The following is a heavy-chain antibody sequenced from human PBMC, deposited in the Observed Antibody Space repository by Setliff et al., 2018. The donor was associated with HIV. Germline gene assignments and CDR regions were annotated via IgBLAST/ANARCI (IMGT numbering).Heavy chain of an antibody. CDR1: GYIFTTHY. CDR3: AITSRGYSLQRGGAFDI. J-gene: IGHJ3*02. CDR2: SNPSSRTT. V-gene: IGHV1-46*01. Sequence: ASVKVSCKSSGYIFTTHYIHWVRQAPGQGIEWMGMSNPSSRTTIYARKFRGRMTLTKDKSTTTAYMELSSLRSEDTAVYYCAITSRGYSLQRGGAFDIWGQGTLVTVS. D-gene: IGHD3-22*01.